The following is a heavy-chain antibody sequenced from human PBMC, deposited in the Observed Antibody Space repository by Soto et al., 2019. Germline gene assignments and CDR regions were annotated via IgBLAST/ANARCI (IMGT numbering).Heavy chain of an antibody. J-gene: IGHJ4*02. Sequence: QVQLVESGGGVVQPGRSLRLSCAASGFTFSSYGMHWVRQAPGKGLEWVAVIWYDGSNKYYADSVKGRFTISRDNSKNTLYLQMNSLRAEDTAVYYCARSSPDVVVTAHPPLDYWGQGTLVTVSS. V-gene: IGHV3-33*01. CDR1: GFTFSSYG. D-gene: IGHD2-21*02. CDR3: ARSSPDVVVTAHPPLDY. CDR2: IWYDGSNK.